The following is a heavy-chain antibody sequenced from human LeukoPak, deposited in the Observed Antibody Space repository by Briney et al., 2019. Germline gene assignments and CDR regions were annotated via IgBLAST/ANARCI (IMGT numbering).Heavy chain of an antibody. CDR2: IVLGAGNT. J-gene: IGHJ5*02. CDR1: GFTFPNSA. Sequence: SVKVSCKASGFTFPNSAMQWVRQARGQRLEWIGWIVLGAGNTVYSHKFHDRVTITSDVSTNTAYKELDSLGSEDTAVYYCAAQRGASLHDFWSTRLFDPWGQGTLVTVSS. CDR3: AAQRGASLHDFWSTRLFDP. V-gene: IGHV1-58*02. D-gene: IGHD3-3*01.